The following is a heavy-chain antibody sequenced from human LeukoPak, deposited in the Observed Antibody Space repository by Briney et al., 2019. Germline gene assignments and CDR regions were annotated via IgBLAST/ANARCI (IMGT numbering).Heavy chain of an antibody. V-gene: IGHV4-34*01. D-gene: IGHD2-2*01. J-gene: IGHJ4*02. CDR3: ARGRGSSLDY. CDR2: INHSGST. CDR1: GGSFSGYY. Sequence: SETLSLTCAVYGGSFSGYYWSWIRQPPGKGLEWIGEINHSGSTNYNPSLKSRVTKSVDTSKNQFSLKLSSVTAADTAVYYCARGRGSSLDYWGQGTLVTVSS.